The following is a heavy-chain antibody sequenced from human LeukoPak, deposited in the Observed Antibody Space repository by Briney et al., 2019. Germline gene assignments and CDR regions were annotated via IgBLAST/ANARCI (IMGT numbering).Heavy chain of an antibody. CDR1: GFTFSRNV. D-gene: IGHD3-10*01. V-gene: IGHV3-30*01. Sequence: GGSLRLSCAASGFTFSRNVMHRVRQAPGKGLEWVALISYDGDNKFYVDSVTGRFTISRDNSRNTLYLQMNSLRGEDAAVYSCARGGIPTGPYYYFYYMDVWGKGTAVTVSS. CDR2: ISYDGDNK. J-gene: IGHJ6*03. CDR3: ARGGIPTGPYYYFYYMDV.